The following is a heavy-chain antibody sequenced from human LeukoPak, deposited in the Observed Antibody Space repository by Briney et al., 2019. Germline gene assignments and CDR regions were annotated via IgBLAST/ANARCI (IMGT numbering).Heavy chain of an antibody. CDR3: ARMAVADDYFDY. J-gene: IGHJ4*02. D-gene: IGHD6-19*01. V-gene: IGHV3-53*04. CDR1: GFTVSSNY. CDR2: IYSGGST. Sequence: GGSPRLSCAASGFTVSSNYMSWVRQAPGKGLEWVSVIYSGGSTYYADSVKGRFTISRHNSKNTLYLQMNSLRDEDTAVYYCARMAVADDYFDYWGQGTLVTVSS.